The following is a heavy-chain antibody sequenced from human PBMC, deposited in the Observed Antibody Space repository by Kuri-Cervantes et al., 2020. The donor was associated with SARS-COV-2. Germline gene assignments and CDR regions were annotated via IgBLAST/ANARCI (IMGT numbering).Heavy chain of an antibody. J-gene: IGHJ6*03. V-gene: IGHV3-30-3*01. D-gene: IGHD2/OR15-2a*01. Sequence: GGSLRLSCAASGFTFSGYAMHWVRQAPGKGLEWVAVISYDGSNKYYADSVKGRFTISRDNSKNTLYLQMNSLRAEDTAVYYCARDFSPYYYYMDVWGKGTTVTVSS. CDR1: GFTFSGYA. CDR2: ISYDGSNK. CDR3: ARDFSPYYYYMDV.